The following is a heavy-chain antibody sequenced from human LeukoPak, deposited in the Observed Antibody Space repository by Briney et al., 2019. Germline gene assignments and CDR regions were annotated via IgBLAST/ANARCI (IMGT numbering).Heavy chain of an antibody. CDR1: GGTFSSYA. CDR2: IIPIFGTA. D-gene: IGHD1-26*01. CDR3: ARGGSYFPGNAFDI. Sequence: SVKVSCKASGGTFSSYAISWVRQAPGQGLEWMGGIIPIFGTANYAQKFQGRVMITADKSTSTAYMELSSLRSDDTAVYYCARGGSYFPGNAFDIWGQGTMVTVSS. J-gene: IGHJ3*02. V-gene: IGHV1-69*06.